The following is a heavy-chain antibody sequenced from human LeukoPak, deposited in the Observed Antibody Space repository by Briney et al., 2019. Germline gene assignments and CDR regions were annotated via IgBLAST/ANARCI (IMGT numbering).Heavy chain of an antibody. D-gene: IGHD6-13*01. V-gene: IGHV1-24*01. CDR2: FDPEDGET. CDR1: GYTLTELS. CDR3: AVGIAAASVDFDY. J-gene: IGHJ4*02. Sequence: GASVKVSCKVSGYTLTELSMHWVRQAPGKGLEWMGGFDPEDGETIYAQKFQGRVTITADESTSTAYMELSSLRSEDTAVYYCAVGIAAASVDFDYWGQGTLVTVSS.